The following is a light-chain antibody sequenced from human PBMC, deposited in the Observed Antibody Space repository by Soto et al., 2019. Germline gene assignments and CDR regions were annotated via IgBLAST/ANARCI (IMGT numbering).Light chain of an antibody. Sequence: QSALTQSASVSGSPGQSITISCTGTSSDVGGYNYVSWYQQHPGKAPKLIIYDVSNRPSGVSTRFSGSKSVNTASLTISGLQAEDEADYSCSSYTSTNSWVFGGGTKVTVL. CDR1: SSDVGGYNY. V-gene: IGLV2-14*01. CDR3: SSYTSTNSWV. J-gene: IGLJ3*02. CDR2: DVS.